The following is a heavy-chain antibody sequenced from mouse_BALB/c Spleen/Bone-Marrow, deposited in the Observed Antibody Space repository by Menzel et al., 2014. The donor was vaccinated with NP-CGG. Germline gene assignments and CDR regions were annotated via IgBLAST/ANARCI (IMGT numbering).Heavy chain of an antibody. CDR2: ISYSGST. D-gene: IGHD2-3*01. CDR3: ARYDGYYDWYFDV. Sequence: EVHLVESGPSLVKPSQTLSLPCSVTGDSITSGYWNWIRKFPGNKLEYMGYISYSGSTYYNPSLKSRISITRDTSKNQYYLQLNSVTTEDTATYYCARYDGYYDWYFDVWGAGTTVTVSS. CDR1: GDSITSGY. J-gene: IGHJ1*01. V-gene: IGHV3-8*02.